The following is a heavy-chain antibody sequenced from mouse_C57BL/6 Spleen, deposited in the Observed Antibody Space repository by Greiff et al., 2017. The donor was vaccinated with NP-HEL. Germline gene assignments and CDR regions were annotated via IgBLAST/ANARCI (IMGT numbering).Heavy chain of an antibody. CDR2: INPSSGYT. Sequence: VQLQQSGAELAKPGASVKLSCKASGYTFTSYWMHWVKQRPGQGLEWIGYINPSSGYTKYNQKFKDKATLTVDKSSSTAYMQLSSLTYEDSAVYYCAREGPYYGSGWFAYWGQGTLVTVSA. CDR3: AREGPYYGSGWFAY. CDR1: GYTFTSYW. V-gene: IGHV1-7*01. D-gene: IGHD1-1*01. J-gene: IGHJ3*01.